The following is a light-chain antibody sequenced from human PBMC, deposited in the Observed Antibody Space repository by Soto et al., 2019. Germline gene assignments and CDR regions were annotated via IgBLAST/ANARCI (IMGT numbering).Light chain of an antibody. CDR2: DVS. Sequence: EIVLTQSPGTLSLSPGESATLSCRASQTVSGAYLAWYRQKPGQAPRLLIYDVSRRATGIPDRFSGSGSGTDFTLTVSRLETEESAVYYCQQYNSWLWTFGKGTKVDIK. CDR1: QTVSGAY. CDR3: QQYNSWLWT. J-gene: IGKJ1*01. V-gene: IGKV3-20*01.